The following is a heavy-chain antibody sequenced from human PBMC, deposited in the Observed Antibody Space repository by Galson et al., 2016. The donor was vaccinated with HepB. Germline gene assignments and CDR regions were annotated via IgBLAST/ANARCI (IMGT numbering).Heavy chain of an antibody. V-gene: IGHV4-4*07. CDR1: GGSISAYY. CDR3: ARGNPQGQYYYCMDV. Sequence: SETLSLTCTVSGGSISAYYWNWIRQPAGKGLEWIGRFYSNENIKYSPSLQSRVTMSVDTSKNQISLNLNSVTAADTAVYYCARGNPQGQYYYCMDVWAEGPRSPSP. CDR2: FYSNENI. J-gene: IGHJ6*03.